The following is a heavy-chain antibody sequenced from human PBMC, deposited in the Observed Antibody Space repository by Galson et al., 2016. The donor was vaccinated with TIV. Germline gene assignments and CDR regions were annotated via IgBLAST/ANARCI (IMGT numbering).Heavy chain of an antibody. CDR2: ILPISATS. D-gene: IGHD2-15*01. J-gene: IGHJ4*02. CDR3: ARETPCGGSCYIFDD. V-gene: IGHV1-69*05. CDR1: GGIFNNYA. Sequence: SVKVSCKASGGIFNNYAINWVRQAPGQGLEWMGGILPISATSNYAQKFQGRVTMSTDDSTSTVYRELRRLISEDTAVYFCARETPCGGSCYIFDDWGQGTLVTVSS.